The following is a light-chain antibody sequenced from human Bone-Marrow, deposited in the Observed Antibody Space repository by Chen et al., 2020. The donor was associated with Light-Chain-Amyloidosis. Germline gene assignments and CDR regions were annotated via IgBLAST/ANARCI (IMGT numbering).Light chain of an antibody. V-gene: IGLV3-25*03. CDR3: QSADSSGTYEGI. Sequence: SELTQPPSLSVSPGQTARITCSGDALTTKYAYRYQQKPGQAPVLVIHRDTERPSGVSACFGGCSSGTTATWTSSGVQAEDEGDYHCQSADSSGTYEGIFGGGTKLTVL. CDR2: RDT. J-gene: IGLJ2*01. CDR1: ALTTKY.